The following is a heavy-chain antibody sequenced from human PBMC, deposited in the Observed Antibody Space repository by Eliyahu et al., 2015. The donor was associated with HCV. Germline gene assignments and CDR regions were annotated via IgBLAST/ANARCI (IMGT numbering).Heavy chain of an antibody. CDR1: GNMLTSYY. CDR2: MNPSGESS. Sequence: QVQLVQSGAEVKKPGXSVKLSCKASGNMLTSYYIYWVXQAPGQGLEWMGIMNPSGESSNYAQKFEGRIAMTRDTSTNTVYMILSGLVSDDTAVYYCAGWGNWDYVMDAWGQGTTVIVSS. CDR3: AGWGNWDYVMDA. D-gene: IGHD3-16*01. J-gene: IGHJ6*02. V-gene: IGHV1-46*03.